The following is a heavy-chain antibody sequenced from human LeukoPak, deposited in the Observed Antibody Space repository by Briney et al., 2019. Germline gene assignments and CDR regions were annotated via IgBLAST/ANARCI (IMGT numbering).Heavy chain of an antibody. D-gene: IGHD6-13*01. CDR1: GYTFTVYY. J-gene: IGHJ4*02. CDR2: INANSGGT. V-gene: IGHV1-2*02. CDR3: ARFLSSSSYYYFDY. Sequence: GASVNVSCKASGYTFTVYYMHWVRHAPGQGLEWRGWINANSGGTNSAQTFQGRVTITSATSITTAHLALRRLRSADTAVYYCARFLSSSSYYYFDYWGQGNLVTVSS.